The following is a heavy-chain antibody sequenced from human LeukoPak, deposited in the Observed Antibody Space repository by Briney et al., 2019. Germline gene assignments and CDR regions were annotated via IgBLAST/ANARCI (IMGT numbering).Heavy chain of an antibody. J-gene: IGHJ3*02. Sequence: GGSLRLSCAASGFTFSSYAMSWVRQAPGKGLEWVSAISGSGGSTYYADSVKGRFTISRDNSKNTLYLQMNSLRAEDTAVYYCAKGTYYYDRSGYYSHAFDIWGQGTMVTVSS. CDR3: AKGTYYYDRSGYYSHAFDI. V-gene: IGHV3-23*01. CDR1: GFTFSSYA. CDR2: ISGSGGST. D-gene: IGHD3-22*01.